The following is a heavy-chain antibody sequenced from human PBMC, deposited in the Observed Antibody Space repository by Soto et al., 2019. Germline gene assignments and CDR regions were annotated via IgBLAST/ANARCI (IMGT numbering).Heavy chain of an antibody. CDR1: GDSISSSNW. Sequence: SETLSLTCAVSGDSISSSNWWSWVRQPPGKGLEWIGEIYHSGSTNYNPSLKSRVTISVDKSKNQFSLKLSSVTAADTAVYYCARAYYDFWSGYPGYYYGMDVWGQGTTVTVSS. CDR3: ARAYYDFWSGYPGYYYGMDV. CDR2: IYHSGST. J-gene: IGHJ6*02. D-gene: IGHD3-3*01. V-gene: IGHV4-4*02.